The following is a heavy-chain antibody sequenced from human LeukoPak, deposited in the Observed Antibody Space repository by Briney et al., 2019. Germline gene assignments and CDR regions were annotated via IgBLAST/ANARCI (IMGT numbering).Heavy chain of an antibody. CDR1: GFTLSSYW. CDR2: INSDGSST. CDR3: ARDGSGWSVDY. D-gene: IGHD6-19*01. V-gene: IGHV3-74*01. Sequence: PGGSLRLSCAASGFTLSSYWMHWVRQAPGRGLVWVSRINSDGSSTTYADSVKGRFTISRDNAKNTLYLQMNSLRAEDTAVYFCARDGSGWSVDYWGQGILVTVSS. J-gene: IGHJ4*02.